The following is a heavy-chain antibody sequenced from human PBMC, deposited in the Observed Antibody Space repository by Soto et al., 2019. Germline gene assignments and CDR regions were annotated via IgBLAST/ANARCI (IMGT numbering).Heavy chain of an antibody. V-gene: IGHV1-2*02. D-gene: IGHD3-3*01. Sequence: ASVKVSCKASGSTFTGYYMHWVRQAPGQGLEWMGWINPNSGGTNYAQKFQGRVTMTRDTSISTAYMELRRLRSDDTAVYYCARVSHYDFWSGYYANDYWGQGTLVTVSS. CDR3: ARVSHYDFWSGYYANDY. CDR1: GSTFTGYY. CDR2: INPNSGGT. J-gene: IGHJ4*02.